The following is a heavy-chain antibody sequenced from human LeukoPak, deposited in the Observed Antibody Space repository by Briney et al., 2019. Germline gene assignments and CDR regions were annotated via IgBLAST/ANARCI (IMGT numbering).Heavy chain of an antibody. CDR3: AKGPLRYFDWLFAY. CDR1: GFTFSSYG. J-gene: IGHJ4*02. Sequence: PGGSLRLSCAASGFTFSSYGMSWVRQAPGKGLEWVSAISGSGGSTYYADSVKGRFTISRDNSKNTLYLQMNSLRAEDTAVYYCAKGPLRYFDWLFAYWGQGTLVTVSS. V-gene: IGHV3-23*01. D-gene: IGHD3-9*01. CDR2: ISGSGGST.